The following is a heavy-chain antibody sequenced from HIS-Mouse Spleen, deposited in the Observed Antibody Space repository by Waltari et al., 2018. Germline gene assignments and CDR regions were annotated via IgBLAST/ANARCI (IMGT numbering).Heavy chain of an antibody. Sequence: QVQLVQSGAEVKKPGASVKVSCKASGYTFTSYDINWVRQATGQGLEWMGWMNPNSGNTGYAQKFQGRVTMTRNTSISTAYMGLSSLRSEDTAVYYCVRGHDYSNYFDYWGQGTLVTVSS. D-gene: IGHD4-4*01. CDR1: GYTFTSYD. CDR2: MNPNSGNT. J-gene: IGHJ4*02. V-gene: IGHV1-8*01. CDR3: VRGHDYSNYFDY.